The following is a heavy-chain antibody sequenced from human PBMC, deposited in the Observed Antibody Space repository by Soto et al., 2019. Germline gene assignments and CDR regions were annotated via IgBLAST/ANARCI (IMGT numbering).Heavy chain of an antibody. J-gene: IGHJ6*02. D-gene: IGHD2-21*02. V-gene: IGHV2-5*02. CDR1: GFSLNTGGLG. CDR3: APSRWGGACLRSYSAHYYYGMDV. Sequence: QITLKESGPTLVKPTQTLTLTCTFSGFSLNTGGLGVGWIRQPPGKARERLALIFWDGDKRYSPSLKSTLGNTNATSNYHVILTMSYMDPVDTATYYCAPSRWGGACLRSYSAHYYYGMDVCGQGTTVTVSS. CDR2: IFWDGDK.